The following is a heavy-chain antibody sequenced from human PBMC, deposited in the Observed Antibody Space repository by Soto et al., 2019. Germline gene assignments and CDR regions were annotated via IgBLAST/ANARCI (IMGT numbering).Heavy chain of an antibody. Sequence: QVQLQESGPGLVKPSETLSLTCTVSGGSISSYYWSWIRQPPGKGLEWIAYMSYSGSSNYNPSLKSRVTISVDTSKTQFSLKLSSVTAADTAVYYCAMGRAMVVGPNYFDYWGQGTLVTVSS. V-gene: IGHV4-59*01. D-gene: IGHD3-10*01. CDR2: MSYSGSS. CDR1: GGSISSYY. CDR3: AMGRAMVVGPNYFDY. J-gene: IGHJ4*02.